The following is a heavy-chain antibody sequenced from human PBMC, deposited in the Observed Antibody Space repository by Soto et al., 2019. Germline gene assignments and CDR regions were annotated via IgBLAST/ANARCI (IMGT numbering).Heavy chain of an antibody. V-gene: IGHV3-33*01. CDR1: GFTFSSYG. CDR3: ARGRSGSYYVFDY. D-gene: IGHD1-26*01. CDR2: IWYDGSNK. Sequence: GGSLRLSCAASGFTFSSYGMHWVRQAPGKGLEWVAVIWYDGSNKYYADSVKGRFTISRDNSKNTLYLQMNSLRAEDTAVCYCARGRSGSYYVFDYWGQGTLVTVSS. J-gene: IGHJ4*02.